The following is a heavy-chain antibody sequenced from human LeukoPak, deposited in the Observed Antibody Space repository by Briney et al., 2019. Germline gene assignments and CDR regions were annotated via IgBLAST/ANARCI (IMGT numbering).Heavy chain of an antibody. D-gene: IGHD5-12*01. CDR1: GGTFSSYA. V-gene: IGHV1-69*05. CDR3: ARSTRSYSGYDFPAY. Sequence: SVMVSCKASGGTFSSYAISWVRQAPGQGLEWMGGIIPIFGTANYTQKFQGRVTITTDESTSTAYMELSSLRSEDTAVYYCARSTRSYSGYDFPAYWGQGTLVTVSS. CDR2: IIPIFGTA. J-gene: IGHJ4*02.